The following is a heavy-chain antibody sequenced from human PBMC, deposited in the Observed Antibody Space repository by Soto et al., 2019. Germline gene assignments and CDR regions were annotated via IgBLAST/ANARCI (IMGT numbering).Heavy chain of an antibody. CDR1: GFSLNTYGVG. V-gene: IGHV2-5*02. CDR2: IYWDDDK. D-gene: IGHD2-2*01. Sequence: QITLKESGPALVKPTQTLTLTCTFSGFSLNTYGVGVGWIRQPPGKTLEWLALIYWDDDKRYSPSLKSRLTITKDTYKDQVVLTMTNMDPVDTATYYCARSSPDQGYFYGVDVWGQGTTVTVSS. CDR3: ARSSPDQGYFYGVDV. J-gene: IGHJ6*02.